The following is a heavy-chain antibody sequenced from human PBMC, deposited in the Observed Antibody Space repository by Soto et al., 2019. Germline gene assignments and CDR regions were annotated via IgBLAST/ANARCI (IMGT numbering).Heavy chain of an antibody. CDR2: IYYSGSA. CDR1: GGSISSGGYY. J-gene: IGHJ4*02. D-gene: IGHD3-22*01. Sequence: QVQLQESGPGLVKPSQTLSLTCTVSGGSISSGGYYWSWIRQHPGKGLEWIGYIYYSGSAYYNPSLKSRVTILVDTSKNQFSLNLSSVTAADTAVYYCARAAARNYYDRRDAVDYWGQGTLVTVSS. V-gene: IGHV4-31*03. CDR3: ARAAARNYYDRRDAVDY.